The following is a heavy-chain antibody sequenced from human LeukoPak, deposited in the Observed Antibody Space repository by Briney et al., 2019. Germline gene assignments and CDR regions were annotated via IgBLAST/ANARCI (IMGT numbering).Heavy chain of an antibody. D-gene: IGHD3-10*01. CDR3: ANTFEVRGVIIMFDY. CDR1: GFTFSSYA. V-gene: IGHV3-23*01. CDR2: ISGSGGST. Sequence: GGSLRLSCAASGFTFSSYAMSWVRQAPGKGLEWVSAISGSGGSTYYADSVKGRFTISRDNSKSTLYLQMNSLRAEDTAVYYCANTFEVRGVIIMFDYCGQRTLVTVAS. J-gene: IGHJ4*02.